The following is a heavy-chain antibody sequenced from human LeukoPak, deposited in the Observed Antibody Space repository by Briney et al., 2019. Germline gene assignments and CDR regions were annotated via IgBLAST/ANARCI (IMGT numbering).Heavy chain of an antibody. CDR1: GFTFSSYG. Sequence: RGSLRLSCAASGFTFSSYGMHWVRQAPGKGLEWVAFIRYDGSNKYYADSVKGRFTISRDNSKNTLYLQMNSLRAEDTAVYYCAKVSGTRRYCSSTSCSFDIWGQGTMVTVSS. J-gene: IGHJ3*02. CDR2: IRYDGSNK. CDR3: AKVSGTRRYCSSTSCSFDI. V-gene: IGHV3-30*02. D-gene: IGHD2-2*01.